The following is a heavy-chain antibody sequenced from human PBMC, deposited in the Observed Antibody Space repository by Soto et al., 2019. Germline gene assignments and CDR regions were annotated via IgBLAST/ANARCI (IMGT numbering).Heavy chain of an antibody. J-gene: IGHJ6*02. Sequence: PGGSLRLSCAASGFTFSNAWMSWVRQAPGKGLEWVGRIKSKTDGGTTDYAAPVKGRFTISRDDSKNTLYLQMNSLKTEDTAVYYCTTDRLVAARSPLYYYYGMDVWGQGTTVTVSS. CDR2: IKSKTDGGTT. CDR3: TTDRLVAARSPLYYYYGMDV. CDR1: GFTFSNAW. D-gene: IGHD5-12*01. V-gene: IGHV3-15*01.